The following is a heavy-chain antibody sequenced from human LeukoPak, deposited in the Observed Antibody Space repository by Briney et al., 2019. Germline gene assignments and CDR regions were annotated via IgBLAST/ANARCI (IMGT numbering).Heavy chain of an antibody. V-gene: IGHV5-51*01. D-gene: IGHD3-22*01. CDR3: ARLEVYYDSSGYYSGSRESWFDP. Sequence: GESLKISCKGSGYSFTSYWIGWVRQMPGKGLEWMGIIYPGDSDTRYSPSFQGQVTISADKSISTAYLQWSSLKASDTAMYYCARLEVYYDSSGYYSGSRESWFDPWGQGTLVTVSS. CDR2: IYPGDSDT. J-gene: IGHJ5*02. CDR1: GYSFTSYW.